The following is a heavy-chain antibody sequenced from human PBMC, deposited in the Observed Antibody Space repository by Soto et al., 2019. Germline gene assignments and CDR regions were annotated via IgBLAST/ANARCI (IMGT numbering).Heavy chain of an antibody. CDR2: INSDGAT. CDR1: GFTFSDYA. CDR3: ASRPRGSVAGTLDS. V-gene: IGHV3-23*01. J-gene: IGHJ5*01. Sequence: GGSPRLSCAASGFTFSDYAMSWVRQAPGKGLEWVSVINSDGATYYADSVEGRFSISRDNSKSTLCLQMNSLSVEDTAIYYCASRPRGSVAGTLDSWGQGSLVTVSS. D-gene: IGHD6-19*01.